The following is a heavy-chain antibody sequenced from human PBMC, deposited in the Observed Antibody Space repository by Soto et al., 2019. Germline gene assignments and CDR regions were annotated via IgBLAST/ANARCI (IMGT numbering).Heavy chain of an antibody. J-gene: IGHJ6*02. Sequence: QVQLVESGGGVVQPGRSLRLSCAASGFTFSSYGMHWVRQAPGKGLEWVAVISYDGSNKYYADSVKGRFTISRDNSKNTLYLQMNSLRAEDTAVYYCAXXXXXXXXXXPYYYYGXDVWGQGTTVTXSS. CDR2: ISYDGSNK. V-gene: IGHV3-30*03. CDR1: GFTFSSYG. CDR3: AXXXXXXXXXXPYYYYGXDV.